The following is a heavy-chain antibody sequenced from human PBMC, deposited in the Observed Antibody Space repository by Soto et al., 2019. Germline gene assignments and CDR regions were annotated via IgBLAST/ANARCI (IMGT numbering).Heavy chain of an antibody. CDR3: ARRPDIVVVVAATQFDY. J-gene: IGHJ4*02. Sequence: SETLSLTCAVYGGSFSGYYWSWIRQPPGKGLEWIGEINNSGSTNYNPSLKSRVTISVDKSKNKFSLKLSSVTAADTAVYYCARRPDIVVVVAATQFDYWGQGTLVTVSS. V-gene: IGHV4-34*01. CDR1: GGSFSGYY. D-gene: IGHD2-15*01. CDR2: INNSGST.